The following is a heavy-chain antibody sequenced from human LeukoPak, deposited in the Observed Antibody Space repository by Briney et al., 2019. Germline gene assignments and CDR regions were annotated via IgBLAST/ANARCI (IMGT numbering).Heavy chain of an antibody. CDR2: IYYSGST. D-gene: IGHD3-10*01. CDR1: GGSISSGDYY. CDR3: AREVDTMVRGAPR. Sequence: SETLSLTCTVSGGSISSGDYYWSWIRQPPGKGLEWIGYIYYSGSTYYNPSLKSRVTISVDTSKNQFSLKLSSVTAADTAVYYCAREVDTMVRGAPRWGQGTLVTVSS. V-gene: IGHV4-30-4*01. J-gene: IGHJ4*02.